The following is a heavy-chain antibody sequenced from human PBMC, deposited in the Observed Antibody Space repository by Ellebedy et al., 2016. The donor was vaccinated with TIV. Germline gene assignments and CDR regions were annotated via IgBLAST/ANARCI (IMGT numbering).Heavy chain of an antibody. Sequence: GESLKISXAASGFTFWNHWMQWLRQAPGKGLEWVSYISPSGDTYYADSVKGRFTISRDNAKNSLYLQMNSLRGEDTAVYYCARDPDSASKVDFWGQGTLVTVSS. CDR3: ARDPDSASKVDF. CDR1: GFTFWNHW. V-gene: IGHV3-69-1*01. D-gene: IGHD1-14*01. CDR2: ISPSGDT. J-gene: IGHJ4*02.